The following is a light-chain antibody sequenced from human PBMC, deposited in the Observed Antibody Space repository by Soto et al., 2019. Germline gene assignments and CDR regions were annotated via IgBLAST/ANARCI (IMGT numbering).Light chain of an antibody. CDR3: AQQNSYPLT. Sequence: DIQMTQSPSSLSASVGDRVTITCRASQGIRNDLGWYQQKPGKAHKRLIYAASSLHGGVPSRFSGSGSGTAFTPTISSLQPEYVAAYYRAQQNSYPLTFGGRTKVEIK. J-gene: IGKJ4*01. CDR1: QGIRND. V-gene: IGKV1-17*01. CDR2: AAS.